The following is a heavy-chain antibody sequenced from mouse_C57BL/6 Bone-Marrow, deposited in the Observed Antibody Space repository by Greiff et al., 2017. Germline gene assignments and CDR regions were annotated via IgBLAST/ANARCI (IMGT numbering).Heavy chain of an antibody. J-gene: IGHJ1*03. D-gene: IGHD1-1*01. CDR3: ARDNGSSYWYFDV. V-gene: IGHV1-85*01. CDR2: LYPRDGST. Sequence: QVHVQQSGPELVKPGASVQLSCQASGYTFTSYDINWVKPRPGQGLAWIGWLYPRDGSTKYNEKFKGKATLTVDTSSSTAYIELHSLTSEDSAVYFCARDNGSSYWYFDVWGTGTTVTVSS. CDR1: GYTFTSYD.